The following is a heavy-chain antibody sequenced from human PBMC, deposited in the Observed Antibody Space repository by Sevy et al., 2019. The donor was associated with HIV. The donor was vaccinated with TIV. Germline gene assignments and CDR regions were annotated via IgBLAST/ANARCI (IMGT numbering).Heavy chain of an antibody. D-gene: IGHD3-22*01. CDR2: IYGSSGAT. CDR1: GFTFISYA. Sequence: GGSLRLSCKPSGFTFISYAMNWVRQAPGKGLEWVSTIYGSSGATYYGDSVKGRFTISRDTSKNTLYLQMNSLRTEDTAVYYCAGGRYDSSGSFDAFDIWGQGTMVTVSS. J-gene: IGHJ3*02. CDR3: AGGRYDSSGSFDAFDI. V-gene: IGHV3-23*01.